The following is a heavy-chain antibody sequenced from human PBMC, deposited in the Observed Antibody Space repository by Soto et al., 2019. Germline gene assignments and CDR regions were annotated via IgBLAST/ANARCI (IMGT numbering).Heavy chain of an antibody. J-gene: IGHJ4*02. CDR2: ISAYNGNT. V-gene: IGHV1-18*01. Sequence: ASVKVSCKASGYTFTRYGIGWVRQAPGQDLEWMGWISAYNGNTNYAQELQGRVTMTTDTSTSTAYMELRSLRSDDTAVYYCARDPYYDSSGYEYFDYWGQGTLVTVSS. CDR3: ARDPYYDSSGYEYFDY. CDR1: GYTFTRYG. D-gene: IGHD3-22*01.